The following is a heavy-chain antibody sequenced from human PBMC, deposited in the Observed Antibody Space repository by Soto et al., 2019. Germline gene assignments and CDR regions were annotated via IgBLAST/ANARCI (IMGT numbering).Heavy chain of an antibody. CDR3: ARVGLWRYDIAGANWFDP. CDR2: IYHGGST. CDR1: GDSISSGGYS. D-gene: IGHD2-15*01. V-gene: IGHV4-30-2*01. J-gene: IGHJ5*02. Sequence: SETLSLTCTVSGDSISSGGYSWNWLRQPPGKGLEWIGYIYHGGSTYYNPSLESRVTISVDTSKNQFSLRLTSVTAADTAIYYCARVGLWRYDIAGANWFDPWGHGTLVTVSS.